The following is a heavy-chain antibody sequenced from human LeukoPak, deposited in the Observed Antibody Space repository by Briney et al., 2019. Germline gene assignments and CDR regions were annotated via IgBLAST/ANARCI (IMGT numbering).Heavy chain of an antibody. CDR2: IIPIFGTA. D-gene: IGHD2-8*01. CDR3: ARGRPTKGGAFDI. J-gene: IGHJ3*02. V-gene: IGHV1-69*13. CDR1: GYTFTSYG. Sequence: ASVKVSCKASGYTFTSYGITWVRQAPGQGLEWMGGIIPIFGTANYAQKFQGRVTITADESTSTAYMELSSLKSEDTAVYYCARGRPTKGGAFDIWGQGTMVTVSS.